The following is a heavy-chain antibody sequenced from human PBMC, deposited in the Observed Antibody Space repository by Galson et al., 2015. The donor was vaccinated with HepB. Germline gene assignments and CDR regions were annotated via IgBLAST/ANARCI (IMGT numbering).Heavy chain of an antibody. V-gene: IGHV3-74*01. Sequence: SLRLSCAASGSTLSRYWMHWVRHVPGKGLVWVSRINSDGSDTSYADSVNGRLTISRDNAKNTLYLQMNSLRVEDTAVYYCARAGSYYDSRNALDIWGRGTMVAVSS. J-gene: IGHJ3*02. D-gene: IGHD3-22*01. CDR1: GSTLSRYW. CDR3: ARAGSYYDSRNALDI. CDR2: INSDGSDT.